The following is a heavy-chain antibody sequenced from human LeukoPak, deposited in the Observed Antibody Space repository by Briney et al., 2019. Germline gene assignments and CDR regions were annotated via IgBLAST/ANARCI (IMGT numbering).Heavy chain of an antibody. J-gene: IGHJ1*01. CDR2: ISYDGSKT. V-gene: IGHV3-30*03. CDR1: GFTFSRFG. D-gene: IGHD3-22*01. Sequence: PGGSLRLSCAASGFTFSRFGIHWVRQAPGKGLQWVALISYDGSKTYYAASVKDRFTISRDNSKNTLYLQMNSLRTDDTAVYYCATYSSLNRREFQYWGQGTLLTVSS. CDR3: ATYSSLNRREFQY.